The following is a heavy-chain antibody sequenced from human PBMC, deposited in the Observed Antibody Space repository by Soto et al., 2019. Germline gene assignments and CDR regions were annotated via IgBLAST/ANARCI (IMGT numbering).Heavy chain of an antibody. J-gene: IGHJ5*02. CDR1: GGSISSGGYA. D-gene: IGHD3-3*01. CDR3: ARGNYDFWSGYYSGTSAWFDP. Sequence: PSCSLSLTCAVSGGSISSGGYAGSWIRQPPGKGLEWIGYIYHSGSTYYNPSLKSRVTISVDRSKNQFSLKLSSVTAADTAVYYCARGNYDFWSGYYSGTSAWFDPWGQGTLVTVSS. V-gene: IGHV4-30-2*01. CDR2: IYHSGST.